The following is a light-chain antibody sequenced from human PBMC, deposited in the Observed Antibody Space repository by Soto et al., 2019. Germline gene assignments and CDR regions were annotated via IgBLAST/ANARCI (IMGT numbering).Light chain of an antibody. Sequence: ETVLTQSPGTLSLSPGERATLSCRASQSVSSSYLAWYQQKPGQAPRLLISGASSRATGIPDRFSGSGSGTEFTLTISRLEPEDFAVYYCQQYGGSPRYTFGQGTKLEIK. J-gene: IGKJ2*01. CDR1: QSVSSSY. V-gene: IGKV3-20*01. CDR3: QQYGGSPRYT. CDR2: GAS.